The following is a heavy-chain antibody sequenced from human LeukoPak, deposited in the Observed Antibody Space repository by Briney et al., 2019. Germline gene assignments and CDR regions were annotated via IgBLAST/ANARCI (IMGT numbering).Heavy chain of an antibody. D-gene: IGHD5-12*01. J-gene: IGHJ5*02. CDR2: TYYRSKWYN. CDR1: GDSVSSNSAA. V-gene: IGHV6-1*01. CDR3: ARDIVATITEDNWFDP. Sequence: SQTLSLTCAISGDSVSSNSAAWNWIRQSPSSCLEWLGRTYYRSKWYNDYAVSVKSRITINPDTSKNQFSLQLNSVTPEDTAVYYCARDIVATITEDNWFDPWGQGTLVTVSS.